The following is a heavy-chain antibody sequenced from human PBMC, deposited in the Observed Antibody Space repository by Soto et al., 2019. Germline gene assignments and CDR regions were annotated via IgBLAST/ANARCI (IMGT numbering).Heavy chain of an antibody. CDR3: AKVLSKNYYSPFDF. Sequence: PGGSLRLSCTASGFTFSDYAMTWVRQAPGKGLEWVSTISGGSSVTYYGDSVKGRFTISRDNAKKTLFLQLNRLSAEDTATYYCAKVLSKNYYSPFDFWGQGTQVTVYS. V-gene: IGHV3-23*01. CDR1: GFTFSDYA. J-gene: IGHJ4*02. CDR2: ISGGSSVT. D-gene: IGHD3-10*01.